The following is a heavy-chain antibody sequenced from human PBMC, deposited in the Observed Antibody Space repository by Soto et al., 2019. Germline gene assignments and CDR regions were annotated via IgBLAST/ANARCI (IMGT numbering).Heavy chain of an antibody. CDR2: MFSNDEK. J-gene: IGHJ5*02. D-gene: IGHD4-4*01. Sequence: QVTLKESGPVLVKPTETLTLTCTVSGFSLSNARMGVSWIRQPPGKALEWLAHMFSNDEKSYSTSLKSRLTISKDTSKSQVVLTMTNMDPVDTATYYCARTPNYSNYCFDPWGQGTLVTVSS. CDR3: ARTPNYSNYCFDP. CDR1: GFSLSNARMG. V-gene: IGHV2-26*01.